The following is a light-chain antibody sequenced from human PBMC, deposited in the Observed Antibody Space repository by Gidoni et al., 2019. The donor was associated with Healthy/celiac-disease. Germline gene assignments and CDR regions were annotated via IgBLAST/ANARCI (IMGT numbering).Light chain of an antibody. CDR1: QSVSSY. V-gene: IGKV3-11*01. J-gene: IGKJ2*02. CDR2: DAS. Sequence: EIVLTQSLATLSLSPGERATLSCRASQSVSSYFAWYQQKPGQAPRLLIYDASNRATGIPARFSGSGSGTDFTLTISSREPEDFAVYYCQQRSNWPPRTFGQGTKLEIK. CDR3: QQRSNWPPRT.